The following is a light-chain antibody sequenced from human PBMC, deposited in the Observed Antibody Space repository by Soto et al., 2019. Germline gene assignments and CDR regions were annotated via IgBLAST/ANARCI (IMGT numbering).Light chain of an antibody. Sequence: QSALTQPPSVSAAPGQKVTISCSGSSSNIGNNYVSWYQQLPGTAPKLLIYENNKRPSGIPDRFSGSKSGTSATLGITGLQTGDDADYYCGTWDSSLSALYVFGTGTKVTVL. CDR3: GTWDSSLSALYV. CDR1: SSNIGNNY. V-gene: IGLV1-51*02. CDR2: ENN. J-gene: IGLJ1*01.